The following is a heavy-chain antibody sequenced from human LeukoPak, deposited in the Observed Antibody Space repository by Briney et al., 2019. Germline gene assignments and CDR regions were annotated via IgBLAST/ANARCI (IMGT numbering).Heavy chain of an antibody. CDR2: INTSGSL. V-gene: IGHV4-61*02. J-gene: IGHJ3*02. CDR3: ARLMLPAAKGAFDI. CDR1: GGSISSGSYY. D-gene: IGHD2-2*01. Sequence: SQTLSLTCTVSGGSISSGSYYWSWIRQPAGKGLEWIGRINTSGSLNYNPSLKSRVTISVDTSKNRFSLKLSSVTAADTAVYYCARLMLPAAKGAFDIWGQGTMVTVSS.